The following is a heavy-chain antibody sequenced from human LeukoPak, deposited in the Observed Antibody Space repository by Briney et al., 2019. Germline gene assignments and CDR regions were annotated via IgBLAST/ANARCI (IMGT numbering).Heavy chain of an antibody. V-gene: IGHV1-18*01. CDR1: GYTFTSYG. Sequence: ASVKVSCKASGYTFTSYGISWVRQAPGQGLEWMAWISAYNGNTKYAQKFQDRITITTDTSTTSAYMEMTSLRSDDTAVYYCARGFPAGYSDTFDIWGQGTMVTVSS. CDR2: ISAYNGNT. J-gene: IGHJ3*02. D-gene: IGHD6-13*01. CDR3: ARGFPAGYSDTFDI.